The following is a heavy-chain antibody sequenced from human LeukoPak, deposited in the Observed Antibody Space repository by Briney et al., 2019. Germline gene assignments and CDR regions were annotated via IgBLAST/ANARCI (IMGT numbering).Heavy chain of an antibody. CDR3: AREGGHFDY. CDR2: INHSGST. CDR1: GGSISSGGYY. D-gene: IGHD3-16*01. Sequence: SETLSLTCTVSGGSISSGGYYWSWIRQHPGKGLEWIGEINHSGSTNYNPSLKSRVTISVDTSKNQFSLKLSSVTAADTAVYYCAREGGHFDYWGQGTLVTVSS. V-gene: IGHV4-39*07. J-gene: IGHJ4*02.